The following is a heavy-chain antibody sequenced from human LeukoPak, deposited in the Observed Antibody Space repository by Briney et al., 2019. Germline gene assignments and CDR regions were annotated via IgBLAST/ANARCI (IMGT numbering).Heavy chain of an antibody. D-gene: IGHD1/OR15-1a*01. CDR3: AKEQMTYALATRAFDI. CDR1: GFTFSSYG. Sequence: GGSLRLSCAASGFTFSSYGMHWVRQAPGKGLEWVAVIWYDGSNKYYADSVKGRFTISRDNSKNTLYLQMNSLRAEDTAVYYCAKEQMTYALATRAFDIWGQGTMVTVSS. CDR2: IWYDGSNK. J-gene: IGHJ3*02. V-gene: IGHV3-33*06.